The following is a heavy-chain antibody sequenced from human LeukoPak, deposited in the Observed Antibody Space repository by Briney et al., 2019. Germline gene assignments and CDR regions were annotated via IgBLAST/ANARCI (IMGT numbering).Heavy chain of an antibody. Sequence: GGSLRLACEVSGFTFSDYTMTWVRQAPGKGREWVSYISTSSSTIYYADSVKGRFTISRDNTKNSLYLQMNSLRAEDTAVYYCARIPSGYTLGYGYYYYYMDVWGKGATVTVSS. V-gene: IGHV3-48*04. CDR2: ISTSSSTI. CDR3: ARIPSGYTLGYGYYYYYMDV. D-gene: IGHD5-18*01. J-gene: IGHJ6*03. CDR1: GFTFSDYT.